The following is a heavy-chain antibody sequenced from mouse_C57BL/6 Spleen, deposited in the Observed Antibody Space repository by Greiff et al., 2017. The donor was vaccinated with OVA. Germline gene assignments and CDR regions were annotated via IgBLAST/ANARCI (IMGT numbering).Heavy chain of an antibody. CDR3: ARAYYGSSNEDFDY. J-gene: IGHJ2*01. Sequence: EVHLVESGGGLVKPGGSLKLSCAASGFTFSSYAMSWVRQTPEKRLEWVATISDGGSYTYYPDNVKGRFTISRDNAKKNLYLQMSHLKSEDTAMYYCARAYYGSSNEDFDYWGQGTTLTVSS. D-gene: IGHD1-1*01. CDR1: GFTFSSYA. V-gene: IGHV5-4*01. CDR2: ISDGGSYT.